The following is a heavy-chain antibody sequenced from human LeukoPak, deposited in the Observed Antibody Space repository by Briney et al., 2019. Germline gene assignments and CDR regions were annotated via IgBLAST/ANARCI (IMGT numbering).Heavy chain of an antibody. V-gene: IGHV4-59*11. CDR2: IYYSGST. CDR1: GGSISSHY. D-gene: IGHD3-22*01. J-gene: IGHJ5*02. Sequence: PSETLSLTCTVSGGSISSHYWSWIRQPPGKGLEWIGYIYYSGSTNYNPSLKSRVTISVDTSKNQFSLKLSSVTAADTAVYYCARDRYDSSVDNWFDPWGQGTQVTVSS. CDR3: ARDRYDSSVDNWFDP.